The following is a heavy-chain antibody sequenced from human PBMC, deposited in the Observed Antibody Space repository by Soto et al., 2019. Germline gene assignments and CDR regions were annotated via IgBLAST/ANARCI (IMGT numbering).Heavy chain of an antibody. D-gene: IGHD1-7*01. CDR3: ASTLELRVFDY. CDR2: ISSSGSTI. V-gene: IGHV3-11*01. Sequence: GGSLRLSCAASGLTFSDYYMSWIRQAPGKGLEWVSYISSSGSTIYYADSVKGRFTISRDNAKNSLYLQMNSLRAEDTAVYYCASTLELRVFDYWGQGTLVTVSS. J-gene: IGHJ4*02. CDR1: GLTFSDYY.